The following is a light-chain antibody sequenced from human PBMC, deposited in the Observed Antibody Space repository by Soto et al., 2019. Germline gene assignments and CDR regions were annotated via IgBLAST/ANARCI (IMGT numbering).Light chain of an antibody. V-gene: IGKV3-11*01. CDR3: QQRSNWPPIT. J-gene: IGKJ5*01. Sequence: EIVMTQSPVTLSVSPGERATLSCRASQSIGSNLAWYQQKVGQAPRLLISGASTRATGIPDRFSGSGSGTDFTLTISSLEPEDFAVYYCQQRSNWPPITFGQGTRLEIK. CDR1: QSIGSN. CDR2: GAS.